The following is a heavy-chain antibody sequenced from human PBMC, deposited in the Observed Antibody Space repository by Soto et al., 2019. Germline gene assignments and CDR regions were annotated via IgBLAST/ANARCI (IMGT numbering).Heavy chain of an antibody. CDR1: GYTFTSYY. V-gene: IGHV1-46*01. CDR3: ARHIHPVAYDSRGYYYNWFDP. D-gene: IGHD3-22*01. CDR2: INPSGGST. Sequence: GASVKVSCKASGYTFTSYYMHWVRQAPGQGLEWMGIINPSGGSTSYAQKFQGRVTMTRDTSTGTVYMELSSLRSEDKAVYYCARHIHPVAYDSRGYYYNWFDPWGKGTLVTVSS. J-gene: IGHJ5*02.